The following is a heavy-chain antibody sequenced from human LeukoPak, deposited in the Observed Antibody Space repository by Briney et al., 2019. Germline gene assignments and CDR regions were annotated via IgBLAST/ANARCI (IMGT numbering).Heavy chain of an antibody. Sequence: GGSPRLSCAASGFTFSSYWMHWVRQAPGKGLVWVSRINSDGSSTSYADSVKGRFTISRDNAKNTLYLQMNSLRAEDTAVYYCARAGTGYSSSWYGGTYNYFDYWGQGTLVTVSS. CDR1: GFTFSSYW. CDR2: INSDGSST. J-gene: IGHJ4*02. V-gene: IGHV3-74*01. D-gene: IGHD6-13*01. CDR3: ARAGTGYSSSWYGGTYNYFDY.